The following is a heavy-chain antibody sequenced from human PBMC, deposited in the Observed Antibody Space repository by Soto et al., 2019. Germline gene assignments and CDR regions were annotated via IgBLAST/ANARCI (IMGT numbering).Heavy chain of an antibody. D-gene: IGHD3-22*01. CDR1: GFTFSSSW. Sequence: EVQLVESGGGLVQPGGSLRLSCAASGFTFSSSWMHWVRQSPGGGLVWVSRIKPDGTYTTYAESVKGRFTISRDNAKNTLSLQMISLTAEDTAVYYCAGGGSGYYNLWGQGTLVTVSS. V-gene: IGHV3-74*01. J-gene: IGHJ5*02. CDR3: AGGGSGYYNL. CDR2: IKPDGTYT.